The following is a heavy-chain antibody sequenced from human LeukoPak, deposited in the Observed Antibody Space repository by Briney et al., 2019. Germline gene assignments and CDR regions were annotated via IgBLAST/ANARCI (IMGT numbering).Heavy chain of an antibody. J-gene: IGHJ3*02. D-gene: IGHD3-10*01. CDR1: GYTFTSHD. CDR2: MNPNSGNT. CDR3: ASDYGSGSYAFDI. Sequence: ASVKVSCKASGYTFTSHDINWVRQATGQGLEWMGWMNPNSGNTGYAQKFQGRVTITRNTSISTAYMELSSLRSEDTAVYYCASDYGSGSYAFDIWGQGTMVTVSS. V-gene: IGHV1-8*03.